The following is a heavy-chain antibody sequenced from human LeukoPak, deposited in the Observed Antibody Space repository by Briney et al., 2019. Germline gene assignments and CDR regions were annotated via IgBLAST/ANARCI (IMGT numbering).Heavy chain of an antibody. D-gene: IGHD5-24*01. Sequence: SETLSLTCTVSGGSLSSYSWSWIRQPAGKGLEWIGRIYTSGSTSYNPSLTSRVSMSLDTSKKQISLKLSSVTAADTAVYYCARGDGYNYWDYWGQGTLVTVSS. CDR1: GGSLSSYS. J-gene: IGHJ4*02. V-gene: IGHV4-4*07. CDR3: ARGDGYNYWDY. CDR2: IYTSGST.